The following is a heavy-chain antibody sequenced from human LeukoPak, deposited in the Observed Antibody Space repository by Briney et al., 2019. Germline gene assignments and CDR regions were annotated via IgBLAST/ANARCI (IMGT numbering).Heavy chain of an antibody. CDR3: AKDFSYYDGLGAIDI. CDR2: IKQDGSEK. J-gene: IGHJ3*02. D-gene: IGHD3-22*01. Sequence: HTGGSLRLSCAASGFTFSSYWLTWVRQAPGKGLEWVANIKQDGSEKFYVDSVKGRFTISRDSAKNSLYLQMNSLRAEDTAVYYCAKDFSYYDGLGAIDIWGQGTMVTVSS. V-gene: IGHV3-7*01. CDR1: GFTFSSYW.